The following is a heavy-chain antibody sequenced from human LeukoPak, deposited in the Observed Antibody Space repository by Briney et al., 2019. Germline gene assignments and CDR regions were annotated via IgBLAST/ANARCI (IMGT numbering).Heavy chain of an antibody. J-gene: IGHJ4*02. Sequence: GGSLRLSCAASGFTFSSYVMHWVRQAPGKGLEWVAIISYDGSNEYYADSVKGRFTISRDNSKNTLYLQMNSLRAADTAVYYCARNKKGDRYTYGHDYWGQGTLVTVSS. CDR1: GFTFSSYV. D-gene: IGHD5-18*01. CDR3: ARNKKGDRYTYGHDY. V-gene: IGHV3-30*04. CDR2: ISYDGSNE.